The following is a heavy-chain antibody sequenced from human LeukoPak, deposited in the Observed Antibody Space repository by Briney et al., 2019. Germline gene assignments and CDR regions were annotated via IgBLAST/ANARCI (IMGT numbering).Heavy chain of an antibody. CDR1: GYTFTGYY. V-gene: IGHV1-2*06. D-gene: IGHD5-18*01. CDR3: ARTLYSYFPEFDY. J-gene: IGHJ4*02. CDR2: INPNSGGT. Sequence: ASVKVSCKASGYTFTGYYMHWVRQAPGQGLEWMGRINPNSGGTNYAQKFQGRVTITRDTSASTAYMELSSLRSEDTAVYYCARTLYSYFPEFDYWGQGTLVTVSS.